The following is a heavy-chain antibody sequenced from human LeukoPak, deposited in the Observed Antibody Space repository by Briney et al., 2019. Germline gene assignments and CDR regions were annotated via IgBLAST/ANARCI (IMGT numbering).Heavy chain of an antibody. CDR2: IYYSGST. CDR3: ARQTRGRSSSWYGY. Sequence: SETLSLTCTVSGGSISSSSYYWGWIRQPPGKGLEWIGSIYYSGSTNYNPSLKSRVTISVDTSKNQFSLKLSSVTAADTAVYYCARQTRGRSSSWYGYWGQGTLVTVSS. J-gene: IGHJ4*02. D-gene: IGHD6-13*01. V-gene: IGHV4-39*01. CDR1: GGSISSSSYY.